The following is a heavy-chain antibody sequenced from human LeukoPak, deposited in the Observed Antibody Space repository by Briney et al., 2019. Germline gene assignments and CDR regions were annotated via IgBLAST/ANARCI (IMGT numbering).Heavy chain of an antibody. Sequence: GSLTLSCAASGFTISSYAMSWVRQAQGQGLEWVSVINNGGGRTFYADSVRGRFSFSSDNSRNTLWLQLNNLRPEDTAVYFCAKDLHRLSETGGRFTLFGFWGQGTQVTV. CDR1: GFTISSYA. CDR2: INNGGGRT. D-gene: IGHD2-8*02. V-gene: IGHV3-23*01. CDR3: AKDLHRLSETGGRFTLFGF. J-gene: IGHJ4*02.